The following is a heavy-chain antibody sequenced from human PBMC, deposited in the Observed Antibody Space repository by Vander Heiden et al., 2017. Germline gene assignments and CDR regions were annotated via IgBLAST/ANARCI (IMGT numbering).Heavy chain of an antibody. CDR3: ARRDDSSGYRCYFDL. V-gene: IGHV4-39*01. J-gene: IGHJ2*01. CDR1: GGSISSSYYY. CDR2: IYYSGST. Sequence: QLQLQESGPGLVKPSETLSLICNVSGGSISSSYYYWGWIRQPPGKELEWIGTIYYSGSTYYNPSFESRVTISVDTSKNQFSLKLSSVTAADTAVYYCARRDDSSGYRCYFDLWGRGTLGTVSS. D-gene: IGHD3-22*01.